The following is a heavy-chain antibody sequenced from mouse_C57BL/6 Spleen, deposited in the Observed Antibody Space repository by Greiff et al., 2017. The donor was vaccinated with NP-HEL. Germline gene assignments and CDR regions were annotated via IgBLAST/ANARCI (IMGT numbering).Heavy chain of an antibody. CDR1: GYTFTSYT. Sequence: QVQLQQSGAELARPGASVKMSCKASGYTFTSYTMHWVKQRPGQGLEWIGYINPSSGYTKYNQKFKDKATLTADKSSSTAYMQLSSLTSEDSAVYYCARCGGNDGCFAYWGQGTLVTVSA. D-gene: IGHD2-3*01. CDR2: INPSSGYT. J-gene: IGHJ3*01. CDR3: ARCGGNDGCFAY. V-gene: IGHV1-4*01.